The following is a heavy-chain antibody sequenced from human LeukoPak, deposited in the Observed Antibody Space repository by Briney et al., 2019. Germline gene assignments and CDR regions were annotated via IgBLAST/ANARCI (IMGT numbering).Heavy chain of an antibody. V-gene: IGHV3-23*01. D-gene: IGHD3-16*01. J-gene: IGHJ4*02. Sequence: GGSLRLSCAASGFTFSDYYMSWVRQAPGKGLEWVSAISGSGGSTYYADSVKGRFTISRDNSKNTLYLQMNSLRAEDTAVYYCARGMADFDYWGQGTLVTVSS. CDR1: GFTFSDYY. CDR2: ISGSGGST. CDR3: ARGMADFDY.